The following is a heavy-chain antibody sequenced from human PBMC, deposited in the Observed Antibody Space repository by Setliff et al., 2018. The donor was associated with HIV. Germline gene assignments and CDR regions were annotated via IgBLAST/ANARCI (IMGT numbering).Heavy chain of an antibody. V-gene: IGHV1-2*02. D-gene: IGHD3-10*01. J-gene: IGHJ4*01. CDR1: KYTLIDYY. CDR3: ARGALLAVFDFDH. Sequence: ASVKVSCKASKYTLIDYYMHWVRQAPGQGLEWMGWINPNGGGVNYAQKFQPRVTMTRDPSITTVYLELNDLRSDDTAVYYCARGALLAVFDFDHWGHGTLVTVSS. CDR2: INPNGGGV.